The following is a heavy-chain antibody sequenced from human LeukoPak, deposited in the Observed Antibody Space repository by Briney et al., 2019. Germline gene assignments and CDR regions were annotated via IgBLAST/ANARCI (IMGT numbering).Heavy chain of an antibody. Sequence: GGSLRLSCAASGFTFSSYSMNWVRQAPGKGLEWVSYISSGSSAIYYAHSVRGRFTISRDNAKNSLYLQMDSLRGDDTAVFYCAREQMGPNGYYYGMDVWGQGTTVTVSS. D-gene: IGHD2-8*01. CDR2: ISSGSSAI. CDR3: AREQMGPNGYYYGMDV. V-gene: IGHV3-48*04. CDR1: GFTFSSYS. J-gene: IGHJ6*02.